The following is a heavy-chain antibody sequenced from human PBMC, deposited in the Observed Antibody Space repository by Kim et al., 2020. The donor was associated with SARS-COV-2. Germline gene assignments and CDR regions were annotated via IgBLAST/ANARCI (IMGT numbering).Heavy chain of an antibody. D-gene: IGHD1-26*01. J-gene: IGHJ4*02. CDR1: GFTFSSFG. CDR2: IWYDGSDK. Sequence: GGSLRLSCAASGFTFSSFGMHWVRQAPGKGLEWVAVIWYDGSDKYYADSVKGRFTISRDNSKNTVYLQMNSLRAEDTAVYKCARDIDKRGHYYFDYWGQGTLVNVSS. CDR3: ARDIDKRGHYYFDY. V-gene: IGHV3-33*01.